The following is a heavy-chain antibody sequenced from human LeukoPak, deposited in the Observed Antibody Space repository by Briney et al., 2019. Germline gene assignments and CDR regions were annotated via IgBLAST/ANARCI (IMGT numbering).Heavy chain of an antibody. D-gene: IGHD3-16*01. CDR3: ATGGSYFDY. CDR2: IYSGGGT. J-gene: IGHJ4*02. Sequence: PGGSLRLSCAASGFTLSNNDMSWVRQAPGKGLEWVSVIYSGGGTYYADSVKGRFTISRHSSKNTLYLQMNSLRAEDTAVYYCATGGSYFDYWGQGTLVTVSS. CDR1: GFTLSNND. V-gene: IGHV3-53*04.